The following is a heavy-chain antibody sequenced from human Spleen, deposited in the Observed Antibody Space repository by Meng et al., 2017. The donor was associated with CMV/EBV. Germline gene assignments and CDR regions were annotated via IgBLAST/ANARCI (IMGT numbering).Heavy chain of an antibody. D-gene: IGHD1-26*01. CDR3: ARDLSRGSGSQGY. Sequence: SETLSLTCAVSGGSISSSNWWSWVRQPPGKGLEWIGEIYHSGSTNYNPSLKSRVTISVDKSKNQFSLKLSSVTAADTAVYYCARDLSRGSGSQGYWGQGTLVTVSS. V-gene: IGHV4-4*02. J-gene: IGHJ4*02. CDR1: GGSISSSNW. CDR2: IYHSGST.